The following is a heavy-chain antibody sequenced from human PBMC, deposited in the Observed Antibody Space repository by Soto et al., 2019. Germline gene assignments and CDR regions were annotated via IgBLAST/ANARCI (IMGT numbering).Heavy chain of an antibody. J-gene: IGHJ5*02. CDR2: ISSSSSYI. V-gene: IGHV3-21*01. D-gene: IGHD2-2*02. CDR1: GFTFSSYS. Sequence: GESLKISCAASGFTFSSYSMNWVRQAPGKGLEWVSSISSSSSYIYYADSVKGRFTISRDNAKNSLYLQMNSLRAEDTAVYYCARDGFVVVPAAILGWFDPWGQGTLVTVSS. CDR3: ARDGFVVVPAAILGWFDP.